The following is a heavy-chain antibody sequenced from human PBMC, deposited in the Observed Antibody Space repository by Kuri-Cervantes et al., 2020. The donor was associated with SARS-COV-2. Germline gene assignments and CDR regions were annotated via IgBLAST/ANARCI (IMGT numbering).Heavy chain of an antibody. CDR3: ARERHFDWLQGFDP. CDR2: IYYSGST. J-gene: IGHJ5*02. D-gene: IGHD3-9*01. CDR1: GGSISTSTSY. V-gene: IGHV4-39*07. Sequence: SETLSLTCTVSGGSISTSTSYWGWIRQPPGKGLEWIGTIYYSGSTYYNPSLKSRVTISVDTSKNQFSLKLSSVTAADTAVYYCARERHFDWLQGFDPWGQGTLVTVSS.